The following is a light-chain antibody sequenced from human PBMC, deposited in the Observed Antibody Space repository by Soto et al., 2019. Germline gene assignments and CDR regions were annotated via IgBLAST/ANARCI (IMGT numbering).Light chain of an antibody. CDR1: SSDVGGYNY. CDR3: SSYTRSNNRL. J-gene: IGLJ1*01. CDR2: AVS. V-gene: IGLV2-14*01. Sequence: QSALTQPASVSGSPGQSITISCTGTSSDVGGYNYVSWYQQHPGKAPKLMIYAVSNRPSGVSNRFSGSKSGNTASLTISGLQAEDEADYYCSSYTRSNNRLFGNGTKVTVX.